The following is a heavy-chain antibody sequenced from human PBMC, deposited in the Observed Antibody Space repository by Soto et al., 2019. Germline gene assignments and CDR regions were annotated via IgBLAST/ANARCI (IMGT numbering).Heavy chain of an antibody. CDR3: AKEHWGSFDF. D-gene: IGHD3-10*01. J-gene: IGHJ4*02. CDR2: ISYTGAT. CDR1: GFSISQYY. V-gene: IGHV4-59*01. Sequence: SETLSLTCTVSGFSISQYYWNWIRQSPERGLEWIGYISYTGATMYNPSLKSRVTISRDTSKNQFSLKLSSVAAADTAVYFCAKEHWGSFDFWGQGALVTVSS.